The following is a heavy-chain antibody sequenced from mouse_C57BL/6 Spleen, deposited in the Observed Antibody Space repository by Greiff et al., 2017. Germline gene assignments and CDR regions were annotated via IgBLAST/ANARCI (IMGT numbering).Heavy chain of an antibody. CDR3: APLYYGNYEEGAWFAY. Sequence: EVQGVESGGGLVQPGGSLSLSCAASGFTFTDYYMSWVRQPPGKALEWLGFIRNKANGYTTESSASVKGRFTISRDNSQSILYLQMNALRAEDSATYYCAPLYYGNYEEGAWFAYWGQGTLVTVSA. CDR1: GFTFTDYY. V-gene: IGHV7-3*01. D-gene: IGHD2-1*01. CDR2: IRNKANGYTT. J-gene: IGHJ3*01.